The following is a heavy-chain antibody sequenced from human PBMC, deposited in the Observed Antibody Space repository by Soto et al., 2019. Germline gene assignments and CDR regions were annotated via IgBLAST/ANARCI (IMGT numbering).Heavy chain of an antibody. Sequence: QLQLQESGPGLVKPSETLSLTCTVSGGSISSNNYYWGWIRQPPGKGLEWIGSINYSGDTYYNPSLKSRVTISVDTSKNQFSLKLSSVTAPDTATYYCARPRAAGNYYYDGMDLWGQGTTVTVS. J-gene: IGHJ6*02. CDR2: INYSGDT. V-gene: IGHV4-39*01. D-gene: IGHD6-13*01. CDR1: GGSISSNNYY. CDR3: ARPRAAGNYYYDGMDL.